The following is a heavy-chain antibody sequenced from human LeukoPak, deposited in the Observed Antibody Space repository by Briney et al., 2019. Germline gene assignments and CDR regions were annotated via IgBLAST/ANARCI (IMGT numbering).Heavy chain of an antibody. CDR1: GFTFDDYA. D-gene: IGHD6-13*01. V-gene: IGHV3-9*01. CDR3: AREGDSSSWTYYFDY. Sequence: GGSLRLSCAASGFTFDDYAMHWVRQVPGKGLEWVSTINWKSDIIGYADSVKGRFTISRDNAKNSLYLQMNSLRAEDTAVYYCAREGDSSSWTYYFDYWGQGTLVTASS. J-gene: IGHJ4*02. CDR2: INWKSDII.